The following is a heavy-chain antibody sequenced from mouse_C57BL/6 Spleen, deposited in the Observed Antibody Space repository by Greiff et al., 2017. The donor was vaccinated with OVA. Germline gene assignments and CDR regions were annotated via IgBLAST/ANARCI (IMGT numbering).Heavy chain of an antibody. CDR3: ARNSFMGYFDY. J-gene: IGHJ2*01. V-gene: IGHV1-61*01. Sequence: QVQLQQPGAELVRPGSSVKLSCKASGYTFTSYWMDWVKQRPGQGLEWIGNIYPSDSETHYNQKFKDKATLTVDKSSSTAYMQLSSLTSEDSAVYYCARNSFMGYFDYWGQGTTLTVSS. CDR2: IYPSDSET. D-gene: IGHD1-1*01. CDR1: GYTFTSYW.